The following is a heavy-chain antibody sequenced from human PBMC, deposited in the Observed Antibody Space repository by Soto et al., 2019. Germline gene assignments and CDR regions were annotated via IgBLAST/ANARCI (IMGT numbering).Heavy chain of an antibody. CDR2: INHSGST. CDR3: ARGSQWLAYYFDY. J-gene: IGHJ4*02. V-gene: IGHV4-34*01. D-gene: IGHD6-19*01. Sequence: QVQLQQWGAGLLKPSETLSLTCAVYGGSFSGYFWSWIRKPPGKGLEWIGEINHSGSTNYNPSLKSRVTISVDTSKNQFPLKLSSVTAADTAVYYCARGSQWLAYYFDYWGQGTLVTVAS. CDR1: GGSFSGYF.